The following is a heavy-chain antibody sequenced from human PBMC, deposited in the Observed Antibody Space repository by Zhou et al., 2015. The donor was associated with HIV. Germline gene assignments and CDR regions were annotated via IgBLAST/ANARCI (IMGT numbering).Heavy chain of an antibody. Sequence: QVQLVQSGAEVKKPGSSVKVSCRASGGTLGNHGISWVRQAPGQGLEWMGGIIPIFGTTSYAQRFQGRVTITADKSTSTAYMDLSSLRSEDTAVYYCARVVVDFWSGYHLARFFDHWGQGTLVIVSS. CDR2: IIPIFGTT. CDR3: ARVVVDFWSGYHLARFFDH. D-gene: IGHD3-3*01. V-gene: IGHV1-69*06. CDR1: GGTLGNHG. J-gene: IGHJ4*02.